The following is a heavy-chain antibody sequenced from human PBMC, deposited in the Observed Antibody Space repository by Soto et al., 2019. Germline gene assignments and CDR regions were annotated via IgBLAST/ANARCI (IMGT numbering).Heavy chain of an antibody. CDR3: AKGANYYDSSGYYYQGAPPYGMDV. CDR1: GFTFSSYA. CDR2: ISGSGGST. Sequence: LSLTCAASGFTFSSYAMSWVRQAPGKGLEWVSAISGSGGSTYHADSVKGRFTISRDNSKNTLYLQMNSLRAEDTAVYYCAKGANYYDSSGYYYQGAPPYGMDVWGQGTTVTVSS. D-gene: IGHD3-22*01. V-gene: IGHV3-23*01. J-gene: IGHJ6*02.